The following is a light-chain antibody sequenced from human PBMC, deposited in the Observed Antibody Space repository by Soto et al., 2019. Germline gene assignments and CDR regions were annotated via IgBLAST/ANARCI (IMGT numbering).Light chain of an antibody. CDR2: DAS. Sequence: EIVLTQSPATLSLSPGERATLSCWASQSVSSYLAWYQQKPGQAPRLLIYDASNKATGIPARFSGSGSGTDFTLNISSLEPEDFAVYYCQQRRGAFGGGTKVELK. CDR3: QQRRGA. J-gene: IGKJ4*01. V-gene: IGKV3-11*01. CDR1: QSVSSY.